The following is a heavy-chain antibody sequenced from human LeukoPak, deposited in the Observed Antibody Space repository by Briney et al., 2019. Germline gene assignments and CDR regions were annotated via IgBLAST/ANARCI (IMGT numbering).Heavy chain of an antibody. CDR1: GFTFSSSW. Sequence: PGGSLRLSCAASGFTFSSSWMSWVRQAPGKGLEWVANIKQDGSEKYYVDAVKGRFTISRDNAKNSLYLQMNGLRAEDTAVYYCARDGFRAYGSGSYHTYWGQGTLVTVSS. CDR3: ARDGFRAYGSGSYHTY. D-gene: IGHD3-10*01. CDR2: IKQDGSEK. V-gene: IGHV3-7*01. J-gene: IGHJ4*02.